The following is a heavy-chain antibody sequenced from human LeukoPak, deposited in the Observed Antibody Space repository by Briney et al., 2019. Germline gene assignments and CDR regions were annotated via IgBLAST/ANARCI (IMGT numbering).Heavy chain of an antibody. V-gene: IGHV4-38-2*02. CDR2: IYHSGST. CDR3: AIWSGYFFDY. CDR1: GYSISSGYY. Sequence: SETLSLTCTVSGYSISSGYYRGWIRQPPGKGLEWIGSIYHSGSTYHNPSLKSRVTISVDTSKNQFSLKLSSVTAADTAVYHCAIWSGYFFDYWGQGTLVTVSS. D-gene: IGHD3-3*01. J-gene: IGHJ4*02.